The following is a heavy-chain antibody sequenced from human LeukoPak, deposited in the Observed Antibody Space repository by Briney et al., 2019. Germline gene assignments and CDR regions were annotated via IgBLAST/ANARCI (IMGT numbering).Heavy chain of an antibody. V-gene: IGHV4-61*02. D-gene: IGHD2-2*01. J-gene: IGHJ4*02. Sequence: SETLSLTCTVSGGSISSDTYYWNWVRQPAGKGLEWIGRIYTSGGTDYNPSLRSRVTISVDTSKNQFSLKLSSVTAADTAVYYCARGPDIVVVPAAPYFDYWGQGTLVTVSS. CDR1: GGSISSDTYY. CDR3: ARGPDIVVVPAAPYFDY. CDR2: IYTSGGT.